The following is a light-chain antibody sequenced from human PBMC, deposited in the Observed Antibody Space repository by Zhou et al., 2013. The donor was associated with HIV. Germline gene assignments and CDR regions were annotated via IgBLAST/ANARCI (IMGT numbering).Light chain of an antibody. V-gene: IGKV3-20*01. CDR1: QSISRDY. Sequence: EIVLTQSPGTLSLSPGERATLSCRASQSISRDYLAWYQQKPGQAPRLLIYAVSSRTTGIPDRFSGSGSETDFTLTISRLEPEDFAMYYCQQYGTSPSFGQGTKVEIK. J-gene: IGKJ1*01. CDR3: QQYGTSPS. CDR2: AVS.